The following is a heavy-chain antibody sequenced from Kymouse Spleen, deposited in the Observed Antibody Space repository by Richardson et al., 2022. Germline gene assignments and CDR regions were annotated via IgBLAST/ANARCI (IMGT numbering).Heavy chain of an antibody. J-gene: IGHJ4*02. CDR3: AREGYSSGWPNFDY. D-gene: IGHD6-19*01. Sequence: QVQLQESGPGLVKPSETLSLTCTVSGGSVSSGSYYWSWIRQPPGKGLEWIGYIYYSGSTNYNPSLKSRVTISVDTSKNQFSLKLSSVTAADTAVYYCAREGYSSGWPNFDYWGQGTLVTVSS. V-gene: IGHV4-61*01. CDR1: GGSVSSGSYY. CDR2: IYYSGST.